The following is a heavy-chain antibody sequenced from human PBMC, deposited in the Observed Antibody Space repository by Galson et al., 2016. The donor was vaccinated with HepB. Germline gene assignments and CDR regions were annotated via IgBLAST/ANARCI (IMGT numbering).Heavy chain of an antibody. CDR1: GSTFTGYY. CDR3: ASETRFWSRMYYFDY. Sequence: SVKVSCKASGSTFTGYYMHLVRQAPGQGLEWMGWINPNSGGTKYAQKFQGRVTMTRDTSISTAYMELSRLRSDDTAVYYCASETRFWSRMYYFDYWGQGTLVTVSS. V-gene: IGHV1-2*02. D-gene: IGHD3-3*01. CDR2: INPNSGGT. J-gene: IGHJ4*02.